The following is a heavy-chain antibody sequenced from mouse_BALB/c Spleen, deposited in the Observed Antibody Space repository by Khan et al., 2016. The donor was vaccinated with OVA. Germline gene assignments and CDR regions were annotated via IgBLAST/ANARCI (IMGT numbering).Heavy chain of an antibody. CDR3: ARSDI. D-gene: IGHD1-3*01. Sequence: EVELLESGGGLVQPGASLKRSCAASRFTISSYGMSSVSQRPDKRLELLATIDSNVGSTNSPDSVKCYSNISGDNAKNALYLQMRSLKSEDTTMYYCARSDIWGQGTTLTVSS. CDR1: RFTISSYG. CDR2: IDSNVGST. V-gene: IGHV5-6-3*01. J-gene: IGHJ2*01.